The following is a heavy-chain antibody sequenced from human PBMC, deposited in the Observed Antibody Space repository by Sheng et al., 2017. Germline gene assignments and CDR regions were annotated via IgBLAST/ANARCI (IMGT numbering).Heavy chain of an antibody. D-gene: IGHD6-19*01. J-gene: IGHJ2*01. CDR3: ARGISSGWSSIYWYFDL. V-gene: IGHV4-38-2*01. CDR1: GYSISSGYY. CDR2: IXHSGST. Sequence: QVQLQESGPGLVKPSETLSLTCAVSGYSISSGYYWGWIRQPPGKGLEWIGSIXHSGSTYYNPSLKSRVTISVDTSKNQFSLKLSSVTAADTAVYYCARGISSGWSSIYWYFDLWGRGTLVTVSS.